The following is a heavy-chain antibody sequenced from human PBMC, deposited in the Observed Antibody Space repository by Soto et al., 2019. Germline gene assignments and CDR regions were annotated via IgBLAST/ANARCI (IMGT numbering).Heavy chain of an antibody. CDR2: IYYSGNT. J-gene: IGHJ4*02. V-gene: IGHV4-61*01. D-gene: IGHD1-26*01. CDR1: GGSVSSANYY. Sequence: QVQLQESGPGLVKPSETLSLTCTVSGGSVSSANYYWGWIRQPPGKGLEWIGSIYYSGNTNYNPSLSSRVPIXXHXSXXQFSLRLSSVPAADTAVYYCARVRGSYYHVYYFDYWGQGTLVTVSS. CDR3: ARVRGSYYHVYYFDY.